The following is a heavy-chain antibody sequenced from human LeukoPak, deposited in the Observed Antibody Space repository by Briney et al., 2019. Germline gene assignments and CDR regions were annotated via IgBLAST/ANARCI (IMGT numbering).Heavy chain of an antibody. V-gene: IGHV6-1*01. J-gene: IGHJ6*02. CDR3: ARGDLEWLRPRHGMDV. CDR1: GDSVSSNSSA. CDR2: TYYRSKWYN. D-gene: IGHD5-12*01. Sequence: SQTLSLTCAISGDSVSSNSSAWNWIRQSPSRGLEWLGRTYYRSKWYNDYAVSVKSRITINPDTSKNQFSLQLNSVTAADTAVYYCARGDLEWLRPRHGMDVWGQGTTVTVSS.